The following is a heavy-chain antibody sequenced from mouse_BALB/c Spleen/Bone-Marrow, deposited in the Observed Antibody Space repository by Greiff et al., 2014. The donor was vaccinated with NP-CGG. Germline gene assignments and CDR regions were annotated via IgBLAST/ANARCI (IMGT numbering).Heavy chain of an antibody. CDR1: GFSLTSYG. J-gene: IGHJ3*01. CDR3: ARNSYVPFAY. D-gene: IGHD6-5*01. CDR2: IWSGGST. V-gene: IGHV2-4-1*01. Sequence: VKLQESGPGLVQPSQSLSITYTVSGFSLTSYGVHWVRQSPGKGLERLGMIWSGGSTDYNAAFISRLSISKDNSKSQVFFKMNSLQPDDTAIYYCARNSYVPFAYWGQGTLVTVSA.